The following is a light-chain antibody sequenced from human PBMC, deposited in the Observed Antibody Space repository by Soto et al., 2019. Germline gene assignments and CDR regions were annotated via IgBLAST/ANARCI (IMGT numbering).Light chain of an antibody. CDR1: QSISSW. CDR2: DAS. V-gene: IGKV1-5*01. J-gene: IGKJ1*01. Sequence: DIQMTQSPSTLSASVGDRVTITCRASQSISSWLAWYQQKPGKAPKLLIYDASSLESGVPSRFSGSGSGTEFTLTISSLQPDDFATYYCQQYNTVLTFGQGTKVDIK. CDR3: QQYNTVLT.